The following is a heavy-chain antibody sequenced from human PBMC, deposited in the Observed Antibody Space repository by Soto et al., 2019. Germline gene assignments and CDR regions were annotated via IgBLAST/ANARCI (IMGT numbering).Heavy chain of an antibody. D-gene: IGHD3-10*01. V-gene: IGHV4-30-4*01. CDR2: IYYSGST. Sequence: SETLSLTCTVSGGSISSGDYYWSWIRQPPGKGLEWIGYIYYSGSTYYNPSLKSRVTISVDTSKNQFSLKLSSVTAADTAVYYCARALWFGELLYGMDVWGQGTTVTVSS. J-gene: IGHJ6*02. CDR1: GGSISSGDYY. CDR3: ARALWFGELLYGMDV.